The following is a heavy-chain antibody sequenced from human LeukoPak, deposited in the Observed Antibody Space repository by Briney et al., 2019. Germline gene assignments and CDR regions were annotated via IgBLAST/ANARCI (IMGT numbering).Heavy chain of an antibody. V-gene: IGHV3-48*02. CDR3: ARDLYF. Sequence: GGSLRLSCAASGFTVSSNYMNWVRQAPGKGLEWISYISSSSTTIYYADSVKGRFTISRDNAKNSLYLQMNSLRDEDTAVYYCARDLYFWGQGTLVTVSS. CDR2: ISSSSTTI. CDR1: GFTVSSNY. D-gene: IGHD2-15*01. J-gene: IGHJ4*02.